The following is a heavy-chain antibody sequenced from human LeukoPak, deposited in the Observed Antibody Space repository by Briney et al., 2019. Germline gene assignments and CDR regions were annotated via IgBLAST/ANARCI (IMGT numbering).Heavy chain of an antibody. D-gene: IGHD6-13*01. CDR3: ARKYGSWLDY. Sequence: GGSLRLSCAASGFTFSSYEMNWVGQAPGKGLEGVSYISSSGSTIYYADSVKGRFTISRDNAKNSLYLQMNSLRAEDTAVYYCARKYGSWLDYWGQGTLVTVSS. J-gene: IGHJ4*02. V-gene: IGHV3-48*03. CDR2: ISSSGSTI. CDR1: GFTFSSYE.